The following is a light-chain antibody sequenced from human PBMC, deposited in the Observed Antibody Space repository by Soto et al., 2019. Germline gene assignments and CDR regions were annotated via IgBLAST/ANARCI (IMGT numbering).Light chain of an antibody. CDR3: QQDYNMPWT. J-gene: IGKJ1*01. CDR1: QSVSSN. Sequence: EIVMTQSPATLSVSPVERATLSCRASQSVSSNLAWYQQKPGQAPRLLIYGASSRGTDIPDRFTGSGSGTDFTLTINRLEPEDFAVYYCQQDYNMPWTFGQGTKVDI. CDR2: GAS. V-gene: IGKV3D-15*01.